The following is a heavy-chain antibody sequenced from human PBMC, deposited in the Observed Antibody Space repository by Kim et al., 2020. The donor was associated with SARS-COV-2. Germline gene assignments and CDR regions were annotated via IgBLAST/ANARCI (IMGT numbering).Heavy chain of an antibody. CDR3: ARAPAAADYYYGMDV. CDR1: GGSISSYY. J-gene: IGHJ6*02. CDR2: IYYSGST. Sequence: SETLSLTCTVSGGSISSYYWSWIRQPPGKGLEWIGYIYYSGSTNYNPSLKSRVTISVDTSKNQFSLKLSSVTAADTAVYYCARAPAAADYYYGMDVWGQGTTVTVSS. V-gene: IGHV4-59*01. D-gene: IGHD6-13*01.